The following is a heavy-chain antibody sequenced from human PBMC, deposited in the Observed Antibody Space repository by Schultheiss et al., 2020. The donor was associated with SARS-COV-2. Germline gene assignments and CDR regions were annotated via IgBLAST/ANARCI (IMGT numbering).Heavy chain of an antibody. Sequence: GGSLRLSCAASGFTFDDYAMHWVRQAPGKGLEWVSGISWNSGSIGYADSVKGRFTISRDNAKNSLYLQMNSLRAEDTALYYCAKGGRPGPPPYIAAAGTWGQGTLVTVSS. CDR2: ISWNSGSI. D-gene: IGHD6-13*01. CDR3: AKGGRPGPPPYIAAAGT. CDR1: GFTFDDYA. V-gene: IGHV3-9*01. J-gene: IGHJ4*02.